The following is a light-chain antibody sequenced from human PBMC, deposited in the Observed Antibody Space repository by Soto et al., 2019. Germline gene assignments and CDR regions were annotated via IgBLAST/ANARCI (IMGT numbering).Light chain of an antibody. Sequence: TMPPAPPSVSLGARATLSSTASESVSSNLAWYQQRPGQAPRLVIYGASTRATGIPARFSGGGSGTEFTLTISSLQSEDFAVYYCQQYNSWPPITFGQGTRLEIK. V-gene: IGKV3-15*01. CDR3: QQYNSWPPIT. CDR2: GAS. CDR1: ESVSSN. J-gene: IGKJ5*01.